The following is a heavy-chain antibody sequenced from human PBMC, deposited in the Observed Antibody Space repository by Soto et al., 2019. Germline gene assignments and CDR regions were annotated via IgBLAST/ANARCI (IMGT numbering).Heavy chain of an antibody. CDR1: GFTFTRYS. CDR2: ISSTTNYI. V-gene: IGHV3-21*06. Sequence: EVQLVESGGGLVKPGGSLRLSGAASGFTFTRYSMNWVRQAPGKGLEWVSSISSTTNYIYYGDSMKGRFTISRDNGKNSLYLEIHGLRAEDTAVYYCARESEDLTSTFDYWGQGTLVTVSS. CDR3: ARESEDLTSTFDY. J-gene: IGHJ4*02.